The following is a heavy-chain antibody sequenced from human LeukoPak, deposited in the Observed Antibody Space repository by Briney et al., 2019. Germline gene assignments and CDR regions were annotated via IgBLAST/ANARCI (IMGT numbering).Heavy chain of an antibody. J-gene: IGHJ3*02. CDR3: ARFSRLADAFDI. CDR1: GFTFSTDW. V-gene: IGHV3-74*01. Sequence: GGSLRLSCAASGFTFSTDWMHWVRQAPGKGLVWVSRINSDGSSTSCADSVKGRFTISRDNAKNTLYLQMNSLRAEDTAVYYCARFSRLADAFDIWGQGTMVTVSS. CDR2: INSDGSST.